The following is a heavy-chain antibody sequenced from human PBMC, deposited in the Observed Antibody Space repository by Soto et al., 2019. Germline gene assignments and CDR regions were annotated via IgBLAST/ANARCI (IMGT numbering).Heavy chain of an antibody. CDR3: ARGPFVVVNYLAS. CDR1: GGTFRNYP. Sequence: QVQLVQSGTEVKKPGSSVKVSCKASGGTFRNYPINWVRQAPGQGLEWMGSIFPLTDIPDYAQNFQARLTISADKSTSTAYIEVSSLTSDDTEMYCCARGPFVVVNYLASWGQGTLVTVSS. CDR2: IFPLTDIP. V-gene: IGHV1-69*02. D-gene: IGHD3-16*02. J-gene: IGHJ4*02.